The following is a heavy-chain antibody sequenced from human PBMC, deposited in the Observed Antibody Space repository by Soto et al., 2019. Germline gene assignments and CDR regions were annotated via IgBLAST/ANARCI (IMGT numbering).Heavy chain of an antibody. CDR2: IYYSGST. V-gene: IGHV4-39*01. J-gene: IGHJ6*02. Sequence: PSETLSLTCTVSSASISSTNYTWGWIRQPPGKGLEWIGNIYYSGSTYYKPSLNNRVTVSVDTSKNQFSLKVTSVTAADTVVYYFARLHGYCISSSCHGHYAMDVWGQGTTVTVSS. CDR1: SASISSTNYT. D-gene: IGHD2-2*01. CDR3: ARLHGYCISSSCHGHYAMDV.